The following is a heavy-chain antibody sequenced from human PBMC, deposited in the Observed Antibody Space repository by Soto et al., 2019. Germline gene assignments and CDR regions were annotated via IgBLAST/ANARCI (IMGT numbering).Heavy chain of an antibody. CDR2: IYYSGST. J-gene: IGHJ6*02. D-gene: IGHD3-10*01. CDR3: ARGGGMVRGAFDYHYYVMDX. CDR1: GGSISSGDYY. V-gene: IGHV4-30-4*01. Sequence: TLALTFPVSGGSISSGDYYWSWIRQPPGKGLELIVYIYYSGSTYYNPSLKSRVSISVDTSKNQFSLKLSSVTASDTAVYYCARGGGMVRGAFDYHYYVMDXWGQGTTVTGS.